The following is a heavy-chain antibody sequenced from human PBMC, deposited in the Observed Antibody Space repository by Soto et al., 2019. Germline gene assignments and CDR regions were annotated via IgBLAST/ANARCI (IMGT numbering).Heavy chain of an antibody. CDR1: GGSISGYY. V-gene: IGHV4-59*01. J-gene: IGHJ6*02. CDR3: ARDKDYYYGMDV. Sequence: ETLSLTCSVSGGSISGYYWSWIRQPPGKGLEWVGYRHHSESTNYNASLKSRVTISLDTSRNQFSLKLSSVTAADTAVYYCARDKDYYYGMDVWGQGTTVTVS. CDR2: RHHSEST.